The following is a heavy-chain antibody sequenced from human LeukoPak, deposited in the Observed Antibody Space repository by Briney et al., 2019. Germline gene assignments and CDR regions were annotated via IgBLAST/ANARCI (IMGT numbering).Heavy chain of an antibody. CDR2: IYPGDSDT. CDR3: ARHAGSGSYYNAVDY. D-gene: IGHD3-10*01. Sequence: GESLKISCKGSGYSFTSYWIGWVRQMPGKGLEWMGIIYPGDSDTRYSPSFQGQVTISADKSISTAYLQWSSLKASDTAMYYCARHAGSGSYYNAVDYWGQGTLVSVSS. CDR1: GYSFTSYW. J-gene: IGHJ4*02. V-gene: IGHV5-51*01.